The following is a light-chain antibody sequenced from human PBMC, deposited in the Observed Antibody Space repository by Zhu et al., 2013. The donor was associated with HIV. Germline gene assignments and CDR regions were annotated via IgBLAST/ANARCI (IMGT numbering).Light chain of an antibody. CDR1: QSVSSNY. CDR3: QQYGGSPIT. CDR2: GAS. Sequence: EIVLTQSPGTLSLSPGERATLSCRASQSVSSNYLAWHQQKPGQAPRLLIYGASSRATGIPDRFSGSGSGTDFTLTITRLEPEDFAVYYCQQYGGSPITFGQGTRLEIK. V-gene: IGKV3-20*01. J-gene: IGKJ5*01.